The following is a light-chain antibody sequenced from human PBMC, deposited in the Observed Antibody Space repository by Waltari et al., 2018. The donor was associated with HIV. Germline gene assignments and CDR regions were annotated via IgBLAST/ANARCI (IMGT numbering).Light chain of an antibody. CDR2: EDN. Sequence: QSALTQPASVSGSPGQSITISCTGTSSDVGSYNVVSWYQQHPGKAPKLTIYEDNKRPAGVSNRFSGTKSGNTASLTISVLQADDEADYYCCSYTGSTTWVFGGGTKLTVL. CDR1: SSDVGSYNV. V-gene: IGLV2-23*01. CDR3: CSYTGSTTWV. J-gene: IGLJ3*02.